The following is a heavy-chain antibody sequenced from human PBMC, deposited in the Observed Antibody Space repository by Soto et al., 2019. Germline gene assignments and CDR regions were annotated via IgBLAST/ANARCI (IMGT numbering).Heavy chain of an antibody. Sequence: PGGSLRLSCATSDFTISPYWMTWVRQTPGQGLEFVANIKEDGSVTNYVDSVKGRFAISRDNAKNSLYLQMNSLRAEDTAVYYYGTDQWGGAFDLWGRGTTVTVSS. V-gene: IGHV3-7*01. CDR1: DFTISPYW. CDR3: GTDQWGGAFDL. D-gene: IGHD3-10*01. J-gene: IGHJ3*01. CDR2: IKEDGSVT.